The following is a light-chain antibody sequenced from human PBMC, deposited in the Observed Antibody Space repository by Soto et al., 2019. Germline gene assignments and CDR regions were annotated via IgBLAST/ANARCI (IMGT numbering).Light chain of an antibody. CDR2: EGS. V-gene: IGLV2-23*01. Sequence: QSVLTQPASVSGSPGQSITISCTGTSSDVGGYKYVSWYQQHPGKAPKLMIYEGSKRPSGVSNRFSGSKSGNTASLTISGLQAEDEADYYCCSYAGSSILFGGGTKLTVL. J-gene: IGLJ2*01. CDR1: SSDVGGYKY. CDR3: CSYAGSSIL.